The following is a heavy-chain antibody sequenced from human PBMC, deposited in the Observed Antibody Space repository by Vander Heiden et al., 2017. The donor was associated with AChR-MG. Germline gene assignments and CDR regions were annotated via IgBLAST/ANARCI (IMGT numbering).Heavy chain of an antibody. D-gene: IGHD2-2*01. CDR3: ARDLRGWVPAASTDY. CDR1: GYTFTGYY. CDR2: INPNSGGT. V-gene: IGHV1-2*02. Sequence: QVQLVQSGAEVKKPGASVKVSCKASGYTFTGYYMHRVRQAPGQGLEWMGWINPNSGGTNYAQKFQGRVTMTRDTSISTAYMELSRLRSDDTTVYYCARDLRGWVPAASTDYWGQGTLVTVSS. J-gene: IGHJ4*02.